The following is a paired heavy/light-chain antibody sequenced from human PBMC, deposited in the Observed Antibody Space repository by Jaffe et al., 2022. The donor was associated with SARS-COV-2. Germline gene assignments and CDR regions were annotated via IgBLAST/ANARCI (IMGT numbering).Heavy chain of an antibody. CDR1: GFTFSDYY. CDR2: ISSSGSTI. J-gene: IGHJ1*01. D-gene: IGHD6-13*01. V-gene: IGHV3-11*01. CDR3: ARGESSSSWFSPSTEYFQH. Sequence: QVQLVESGGGLVKPGGSLRLSCAASGFTFSDYYMSWIRQAPGKGLEWVSYISSSGSTIYYADSVKGRFTISRDNAENSLYLQMHSLRAEDTAMYYCARGESSSSWFSPSTEYFQHWGQGTLVTVSS.
Light chain of an antibody. CDR2: SNI. Sequence: QSVLTQPPSASGTPGQRVTISCSGSSSNVGSNTVNWYQQLPGTAPKLLIYSNIQRPSGVPDRFSGSKSGTSASLAISGLQSEDEADYYCAAWDDSLNGYVFGTGTKVTVL. J-gene: IGLJ1*01. CDR1: SSNVGSNT. V-gene: IGLV1-44*01. CDR3: AAWDDSLNGYV.